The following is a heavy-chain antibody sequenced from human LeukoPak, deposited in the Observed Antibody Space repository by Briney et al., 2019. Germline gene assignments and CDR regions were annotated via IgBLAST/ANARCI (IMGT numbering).Heavy chain of an antibody. CDR1: GGSISNYY. D-gene: IGHD3-10*01. V-gene: IGHV4-39*07. J-gene: IGHJ4*02. CDR3: ARAADYYGSRSYWVYYFDY. Sequence: SETLSLTCTVSGGSISNYYWGWIRQPPGKGLEWIGSIYYSGSTYYNPSLKSRVTISVDTSKNQFSLKLSSVTAADTAVYYCARAADYYGSRSYWVYYFDYWGQGTLVTVSS. CDR2: IYYSGST.